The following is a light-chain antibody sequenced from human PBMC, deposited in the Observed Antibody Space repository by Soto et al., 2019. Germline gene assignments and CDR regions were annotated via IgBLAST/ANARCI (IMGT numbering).Light chain of an antibody. CDR3: CSYTTSNTRQIV. Sequence: QSALTQPASVSGSPGQSITISCTGTSSDVGGYNYVSWYQHHPGKAPKLMIYDVSNRPSGVSNRFSGSKSGNTASLTTSGLQPEDEADYYCCSYTTSNTRQIVFGTGTNVTV. J-gene: IGLJ1*01. CDR1: SSDVGGYNY. CDR2: DVS. V-gene: IGLV2-14*03.